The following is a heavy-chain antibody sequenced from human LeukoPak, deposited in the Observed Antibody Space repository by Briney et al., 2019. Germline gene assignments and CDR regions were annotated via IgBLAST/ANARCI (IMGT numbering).Heavy chain of an antibody. V-gene: IGHV4-59*01. Sequence: PSETLSLTCTVSGGSISSYHWSWIRQPPGKGLEWIGYIYYSGSTKYNPSLKSRVTTAADTSKNQFSLKLSSVTAADTAVYYCARTYPEINDRSSWYLPSYYFDYWGQGTLVTVSS. J-gene: IGHJ4*02. CDR1: GGSISSYH. CDR3: ARTYPEINDRSSWYLPSYYFDY. D-gene: IGHD6-13*01. CDR2: IYYSGST.